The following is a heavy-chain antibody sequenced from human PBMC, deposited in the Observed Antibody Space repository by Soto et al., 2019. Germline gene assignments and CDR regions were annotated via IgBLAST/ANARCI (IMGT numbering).Heavy chain of an antibody. CDR3: ARGPHYRDWLDFFDY. J-gene: IGHJ4*02. V-gene: IGHV3-11*01. Sequence: GVPLRLSCAGPGFTCSDRYIGWILQAPGQGLEWVAYISGSGNNIQSADSVKGRFPISSDNARNSLFLQTNSLTAEDTAVYYCARGPHYRDWLDFFDYWGRGTLVTVS. CDR2: ISGSGNNI. D-gene: IGHD4-17*01. CDR1: GFTCSDRY.